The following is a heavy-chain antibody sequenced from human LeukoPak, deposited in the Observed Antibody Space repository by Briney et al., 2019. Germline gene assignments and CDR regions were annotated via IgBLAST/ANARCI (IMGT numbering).Heavy chain of an antibody. CDR2: IYNTGST. Sequence: SETLSLTCTVSGGSISNGIYYWNWIRQPAGKGLEWIGRIYNTGSTNYSPSLKSRVTISVDTSKNQFSLKLSSVTAADTAVYFCVREHWNGIYMDVWGKGATVTVSS. CDR1: GGSISNGIYY. D-gene: IGHD1-1*01. J-gene: IGHJ6*03. V-gene: IGHV4-61*02. CDR3: VREHWNGIYMDV.